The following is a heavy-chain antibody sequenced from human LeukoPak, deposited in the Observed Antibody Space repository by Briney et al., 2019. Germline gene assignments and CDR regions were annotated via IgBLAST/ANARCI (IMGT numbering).Heavy chain of an antibody. CDR3: ARLGYYDSSGFYYFDY. CDR1: GLTFTSHA. D-gene: IGHD3-22*01. V-gene: IGHV3-64*01. CDR2: IGSNGGST. Sequence: GGSLRPSCAASGLTFTSHAMHWVRQAPGKGLEYDLAIGSNGGSTYYATSVKGRFTISRDNSKNSLYLQIGSLRAEDMAVYYYARLGYYDSSGFYYFDYWGQGTLVTVSS. J-gene: IGHJ4*02.